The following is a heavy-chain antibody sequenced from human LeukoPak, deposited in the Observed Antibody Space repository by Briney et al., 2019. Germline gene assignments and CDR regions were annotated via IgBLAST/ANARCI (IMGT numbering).Heavy chain of an antibody. J-gene: IGHJ4*02. V-gene: IGHV1-69*01. CDR1: GGTFSSYA. CDR3: ARDYFGSGSPFDY. CDR2: IIPIFGTT. Sequence: SVKVSCKASGGTFSSYAISWVRQAPGEGLEWMGGIIPIFGTTNYAQKFQGRLTITADESTSTAYMELSSLRSEDTAVYYCARDYFGSGSPFDYRGQGTLVTVSS. D-gene: IGHD3-10*01.